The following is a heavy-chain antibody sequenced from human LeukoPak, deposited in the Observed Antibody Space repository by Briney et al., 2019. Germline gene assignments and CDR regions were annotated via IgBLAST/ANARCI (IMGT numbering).Heavy chain of an antibody. CDR2: ISWNSGSI. D-gene: IGHD3-9*01. Sequence: GGSLRLSCAASGFTFDDYAMHWVRQAPGKGLEWVSGISWNSGSIGYADSVKGRFTISRDNAKNSLYLQMNSLRAEDTALYYCAKDIGGGRYFDWSFDFDYWGQGTLVTVSS. CDR3: AKDIGGGRYFDWSFDFDY. J-gene: IGHJ4*02. CDR1: GFTFDDYA. V-gene: IGHV3-9*01.